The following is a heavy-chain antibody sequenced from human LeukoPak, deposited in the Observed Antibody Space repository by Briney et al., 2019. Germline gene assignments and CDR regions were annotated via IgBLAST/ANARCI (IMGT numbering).Heavy chain of an antibody. D-gene: IGHD3-3*01. CDR3: AREIDFWSGYYWGGLDY. CDR2: ISYDGSNK. Sequence: GGSLRLSCAASGFTFSSFAMHWVRQAPGKGLEWVAVISYDGSNKYYADSVKGRFTISRDNSKNTLYLLMNSLRAEDTAVYYCAREIDFWSGYYWGGLDYWGQGTLVTVSS. V-gene: IGHV3-30*19. J-gene: IGHJ4*02. CDR1: GFTFSSFA.